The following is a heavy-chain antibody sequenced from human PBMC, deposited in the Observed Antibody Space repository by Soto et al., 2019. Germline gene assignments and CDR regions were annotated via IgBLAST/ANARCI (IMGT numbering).Heavy chain of an antibody. CDR3: ARDRYYDSSGYYWAFDI. D-gene: IGHD3-22*01. Sequence: GASVKVSCKASGFTFTSSAMQWVRQARGQGLEWMGIINPSGGSTSYAQKFQGRVTMTRDTSTSTVYMELSSLRSEDTAVYYCARDRYYDSSGYYWAFDIWGQGTMVTVSS. CDR2: INPSGGST. J-gene: IGHJ3*02. CDR1: GFTFTSSA. V-gene: IGHV1-46*03.